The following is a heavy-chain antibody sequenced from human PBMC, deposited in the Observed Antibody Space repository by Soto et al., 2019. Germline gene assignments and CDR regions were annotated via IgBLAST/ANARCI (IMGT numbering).Heavy chain of an antibody. CDR2: ISYDGSNK. V-gene: IGHV3-30*18. J-gene: IGHJ4*02. Sequence: GGSLRLSCAASGFTFSSYGMHWVRQAPGKGLEWVAVISYDGSNKYYADSVKGRFTISRDNSKNTLYLQMNSLRAEDTAVYYCAKCGGSCYYFDYWGQGTLVTVSS. D-gene: IGHD2-15*01. CDR3: AKCGGSCYYFDY. CDR1: GFTFSSYG.